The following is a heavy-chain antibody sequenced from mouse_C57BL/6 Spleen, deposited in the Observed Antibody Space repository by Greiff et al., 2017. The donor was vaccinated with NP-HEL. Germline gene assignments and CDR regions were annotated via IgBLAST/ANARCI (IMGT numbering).Heavy chain of an antibody. Sequence: QVQLQQPGAELVKPGASVKLSCKTSGYTFTSYWMHWVKQRPGQGLEWIGMIHPNSGSTNYNEKFKSKATLTVDKSSSTAYMQLSSLTSEDSAVYYCAFYDYGAMDYWGQGTSVTVSS. CDR1: GYTFTSYW. J-gene: IGHJ4*01. V-gene: IGHV1-64*01. CDR3: AFYDYGAMDY. CDR2: IHPNSGST. D-gene: IGHD2-4*01.